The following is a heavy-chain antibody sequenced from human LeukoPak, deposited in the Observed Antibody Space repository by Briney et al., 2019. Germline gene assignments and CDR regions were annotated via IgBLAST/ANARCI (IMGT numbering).Heavy chain of an antibody. CDR1: GFTFSSYA. CDR2: ISGSGGST. J-gene: IGHJ6*02. CDR3: AKKAVRFGELLTPSYYYYGMDV. Sequence: PGRSLRLSCAASGFTFSSYAMSWVRQAPGKGLEWVSAISGSGGSTYYADSVKGRFTISRDNSKNTLYQQMNSLRAEDTAVYYCAKKAVRFGELLTPSYYYYGMDVWGQGTTVTVSS. D-gene: IGHD3-10*01. V-gene: IGHV3-23*01.